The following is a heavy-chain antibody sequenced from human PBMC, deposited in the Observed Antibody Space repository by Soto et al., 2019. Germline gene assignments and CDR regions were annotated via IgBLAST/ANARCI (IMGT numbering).Heavy chain of an antibody. V-gene: IGHV4-59*01. CDR2: IYYSGST. D-gene: IGHD4-17*01. CDR3: ARENYGDYVFDY. CDR1: GGSISSYY. Sequence: SETLSLTCTVSGGSISSYYWSWIRQPPGKGLEWIGYIYYSGSTNYNPSLKSRVTISVDTSKNQFSLKLSSVTAADTAVYYCARENYGDYVFDYWGQGTLVTVSS. J-gene: IGHJ4*02.